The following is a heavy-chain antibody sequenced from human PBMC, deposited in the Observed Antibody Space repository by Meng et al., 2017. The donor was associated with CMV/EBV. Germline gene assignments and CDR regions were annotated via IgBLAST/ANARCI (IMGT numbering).Heavy chain of an antibody. D-gene: IGHD1-14*01. CDR1: GGTISSGDYY. CDR3: ARVTSRVAGAFDY. V-gene: IGHV4-30-4*08. Sequence: QAQLQESGPGLGKPSQTLSLTCAVSGGTISSGDYYWSWIRQPPGKGLEWIGYIYYSGSTYYNPSLKSRVTISVDTSKNQFSLKLSSVTAADTAVYYCARVTSRVAGAFDYWGQGTLVTVSS. CDR2: IYYSGST. J-gene: IGHJ4*02.